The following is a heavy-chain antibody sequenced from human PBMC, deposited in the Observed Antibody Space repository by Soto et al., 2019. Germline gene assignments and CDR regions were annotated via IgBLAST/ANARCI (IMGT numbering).Heavy chain of an antibody. D-gene: IGHD4-4*01. V-gene: IGHV1-46*01. CDR2: INPSGGST. J-gene: IGHJ6*02. Sequence: ASVKVSCKASGYTFTSYYMQWVRQAPGQGLEWMGIINPSGGSTSYAQKFQGRVTMTRDTSTSTVYMELSSLRSEDTAVYYCARGHSNYDYYYCGMDVWGQGTTVTVYS. CDR1: GYTFTSYY. CDR3: ARGHSNYDYYYCGMDV.